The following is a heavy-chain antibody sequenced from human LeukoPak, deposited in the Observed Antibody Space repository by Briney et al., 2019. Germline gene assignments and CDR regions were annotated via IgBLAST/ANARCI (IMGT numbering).Heavy chain of an antibody. CDR2: IYTSGST. J-gene: IGHJ5*02. D-gene: IGHD2-2*01. V-gene: IGHV4-4*07. Sequence: SETLSLTCTVSGGSISSYYWSWIRQPAGKGLEWIGRIYTSGSTNYNPSLKSRVTMSVDTSKNQFSLKLSSVTAADTAVYYCARDHIVVAPAAISWFDPWGQGTLVTVSS. CDR3: ARDHIVVAPAAISWFDP. CDR1: GGSISSYY.